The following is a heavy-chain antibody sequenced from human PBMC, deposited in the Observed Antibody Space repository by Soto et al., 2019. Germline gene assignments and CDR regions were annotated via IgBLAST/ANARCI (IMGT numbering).Heavy chain of an antibody. CDR2: ITSNGRTI. V-gene: IGHV3-48*02. Sequence: EVQLVESGGGVVQPGGSLRLSCAASGFTVSNYDMVWVRQAPGKGLEWVSFITSNGRTINYVEAVKGRFYISRDDAKNLVNLLINSLRDEDTAVCYCVSTLGGGRWDWWGPGSMVTVSS. J-gene: IGHJ1*01. CDR1: GFTVSNYD. D-gene: IGHD3-16*01. CDR3: VSTLGGGRWDW.